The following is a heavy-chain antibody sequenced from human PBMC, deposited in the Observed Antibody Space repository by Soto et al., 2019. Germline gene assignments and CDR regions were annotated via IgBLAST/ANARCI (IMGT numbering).Heavy chain of an antibody. CDR2: ISYDGSNK. CDR3: AKDRPWFDP. D-gene: IGHD6-6*01. V-gene: IGHV3-30*18. Sequence: GGSLRLSCAASGFTFSSYGMHWVRQAPGKGLEWVAVISYDGSNKYYADSVKGRFTISRDNSKDTLYLQMNSLRAEDTAVYYCAKDRPWFDPWGQGTLVTVSS. CDR1: GFTFSSYG. J-gene: IGHJ5*02.